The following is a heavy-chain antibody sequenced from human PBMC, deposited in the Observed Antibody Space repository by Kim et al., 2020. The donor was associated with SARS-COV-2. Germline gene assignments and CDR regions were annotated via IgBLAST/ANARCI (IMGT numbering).Heavy chain of an antibody. V-gene: IGHV3-11*01. D-gene: IGHD3-9*01. CDR3: ARGETYYDILTGPLPFDY. Sequence: VKGRFTIPRDNAKNSLYLQMNSLRAEDTAVYYCARGETYYDILTGPLPFDYWGQGTLVTVSS. J-gene: IGHJ4*02.